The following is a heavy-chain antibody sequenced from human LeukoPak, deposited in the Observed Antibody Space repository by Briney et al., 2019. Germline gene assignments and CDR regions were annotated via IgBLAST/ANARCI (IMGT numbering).Heavy chain of an antibody. V-gene: IGHV4-59*02. CDR2: FHDGGST. CDR3: ARLVPRYGSGSQSDY. J-gene: IGHJ4*02. Sequence: SETLSLTCSVSGGSVSSYYWSWIRQPPGKGLEWIGFFHDGGSTVYNPSFKSRVAISVDTSKNQFSLKLSSVTAADTAVYYCARLVPRYGSGSQSDYWGQGTLVTVSS. CDR1: GGSVSSYY. D-gene: IGHD3-10*01.